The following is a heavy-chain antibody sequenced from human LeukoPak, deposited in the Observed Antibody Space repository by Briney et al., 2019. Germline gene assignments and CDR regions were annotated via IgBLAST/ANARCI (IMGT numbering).Heavy chain of an antibody. V-gene: IGHV3-53*01. CDR3: ARVMGRLVRTWYFDL. J-gene: IGHJ2*01. CDR2: IYSGGST. Sequence: QPGGSLRLSCAASGFTVSSSYMSWVRQAPGQGLEWVSVIYSGGSTYYADSVKDRFTISRDNSKNTLYLQMNTLRAEDTAVYYCARVMGRLVRTWYFDLWGRGTLVTVSS. D-gene: IGHD3-9*01. CDR1: GFTVSSSY.